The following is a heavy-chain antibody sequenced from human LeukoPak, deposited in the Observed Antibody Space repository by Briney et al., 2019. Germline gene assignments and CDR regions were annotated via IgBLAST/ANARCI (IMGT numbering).Heavy chain of an antibody. D-gene: IGHD6-13*01. CDR2: VDYSGGT. CDR1: GGSSTNYY. Sequence: SETLSLTCTVSGGSSTNYYWNWIRQPPGKELVWIGYVDYSGGTSYNPSLKSRVTISVDTSKNQFSLRLTSVTAADTAVYYCARRGSAASTWYHFDYWGKGTLVTVSS. CDR3: ARRGSAASTWYHFDY. V-gene: IGHV4-59*12. J-gene: IGHJ4*02.